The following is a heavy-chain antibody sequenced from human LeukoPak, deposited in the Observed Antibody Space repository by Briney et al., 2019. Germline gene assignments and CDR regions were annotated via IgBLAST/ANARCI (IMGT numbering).Heavy chain of an antibody. V-gene: IGHV4-61*01. CDR1: GGSISSGSYY. D-gene: IGHD4-17*01. CDR3: ASYGSYFDY. Sequence: PSETLSLTCTVSGGSISSGSYYWSWIRQPPGKGLEWIGYIYYSGSTNYNPSLKSRVTISVDTSKNQFSLKLSSVTAADTAVYYCASYGSYFDYWGQGTLVTVSS. J-gene: IGHJ4*02. CDR2: IYYSGST.